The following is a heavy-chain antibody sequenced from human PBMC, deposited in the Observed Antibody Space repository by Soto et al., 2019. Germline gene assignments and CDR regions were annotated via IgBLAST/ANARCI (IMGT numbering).Heavy chain of an antibody. J-gene: IGHJ4*02. D-gene: IGHD3-22*01. V-gene: IGHV1-69*13. CDR3: ASLGAYYYDSSGYYPGGY. CDR2: IIPIFGTA. Sequence: SVKVSCKASGGTFSSYAISWVRQAPGQGLEWMGGIIPIFGTANYAQKFQGRVTITADESTSTAYMELSSLRSEDTAVYYCASLGAYYYDSSGYYPGGYWGQGTLVTVSS. CDR1: GGTFSSYA.